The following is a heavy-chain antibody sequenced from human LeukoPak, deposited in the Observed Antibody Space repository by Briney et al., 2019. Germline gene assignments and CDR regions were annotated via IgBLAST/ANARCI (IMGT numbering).Heavy chain of an antibody. D-gene: IGHD6-13*01. V-gene: IGHV3-7*03. Sequence: PGGSLRLSCAASGFTFSSYWMSWVRQAPGEGLEWVANIKQDGSEKYYVDSVKGRFTISRDNAKNSLYLQMNSLRAEDTAVYYCARVLGAAAVQLYFDYWGQGTLVTVSS. CDR2: IKQDGSEK. CDR3: ARVLGAAAVQLYFDY. CDR1: GFTFSSYW. J-gene: IGHJ4*02.